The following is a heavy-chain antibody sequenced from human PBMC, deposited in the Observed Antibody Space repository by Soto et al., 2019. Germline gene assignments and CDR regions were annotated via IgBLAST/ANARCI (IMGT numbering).Heavy chain of an antibody. D-gene: IGHD1-1*01. CDR3: ARGAPYNWNDVVDYGMDV. J-gene: IGHJ6*02. CDR1: GFSFSNYA. V-gene: IGHV3-23*01. CDR2: ISGGGGGT. Sequence: PGGSLRLSCSVSGFSFSNYAMTWVRQAPGKGLEWVSSISGGGGGTHYADSMKGRVTISRDNSRNTLHLEMKRLRADDTAVYYCARGAPYNWNDVVDYGMDVWGQGTTVTVS.